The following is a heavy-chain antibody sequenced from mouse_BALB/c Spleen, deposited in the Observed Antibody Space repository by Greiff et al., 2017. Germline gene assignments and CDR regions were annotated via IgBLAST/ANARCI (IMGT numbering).Heavy chain of an antibody. V-gene: IGHV1S29*02. J-gene: IGHJ2*01. CDR1: GYTFTDYN. CDR3: AREALYGNNDY. Sequence: EVKLQESGPELVKPGASVKISCKASGYTFTDYNMHWVKQSHGKSLEWIGYIYPYNGGTGYNQKFKSKATLTVDNSSSTAYMALRSLTSEDSAVYYCAREALYGNNDYWGQGTTLTVSS. CDR2: IYPYNGGT. D-gene: IGHD2-1*01.